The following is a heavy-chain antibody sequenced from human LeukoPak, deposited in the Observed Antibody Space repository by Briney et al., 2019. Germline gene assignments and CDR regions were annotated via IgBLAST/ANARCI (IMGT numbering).Heavy chain of an antibody. V-gene: IGHV3-21*01. CDR2: ISSGGNYI. CDR3: GRAGILVAGTDWYFDL. J-gene: IGHJ2*01. CDR1: GFTFSTYS. D-gene: IGHD6-19*01. Sequence: GGSLRLSCAASGFTFSTYSMNWVRQAPGKGLEWVSSISSGGNYIYYADSMKGRFTISRDNAKNSLYLQMNSLRAEETAVYYCGRAGILVAGTDWYFDLWGRGTLVTVSS.